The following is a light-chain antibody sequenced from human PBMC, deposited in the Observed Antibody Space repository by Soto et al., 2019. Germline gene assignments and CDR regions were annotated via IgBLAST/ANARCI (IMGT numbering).Light chain of an antibody. CDR1: QSLSGNY. CDR2: RAS. Sequence: NVLTQSPGTLSLSPGQRATLSCRASQSLSGNYLAWYQQKPGQAPRVLIYRASIRATGISDRFSGSGSGTDFTLTISRLEPEDFAVDYCQHYGASPWTFGQGTKVDIK. J-gene: IGKJ1*01. V-gene: IGKV3-20*01. CDR3: QHYGASPWT.